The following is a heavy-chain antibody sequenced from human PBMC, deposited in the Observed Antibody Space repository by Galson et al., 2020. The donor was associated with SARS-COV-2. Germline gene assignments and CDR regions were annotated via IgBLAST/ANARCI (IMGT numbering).Heavy chain of an antibody. D-gene: IGHD1-26*01. Sequence: GGSLRLSCAASGFTFSNAWMSWVRQAPGKGLEWVGRIKSKTDGGTTDYAAPVKGRFTISRDDSKNTLYLQMNSLKTEDTAVYYCTTTEWELAYYFDYWGQGTLVTVSS. CDR2: IKSKTDGGTT. CDR1: GFTFSNAW. CDR3: TTTEWELAYYFDY. J-gene: IGHJ4*02. V-gene: IGHV3-15*01.